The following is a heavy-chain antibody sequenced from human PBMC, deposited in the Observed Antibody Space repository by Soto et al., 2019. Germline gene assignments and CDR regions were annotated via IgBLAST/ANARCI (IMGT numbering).Heavy chain of an antibody. D-gene: IGHD3-3*01. CDR2: IIPIFGTA. J-gene: IGHJ6*02. CDR3: ATGTIFGVVISLYGMDV. V-gene: IGHV1-69*06. CDR1: GGTFSSYA. Sequence: SVKVSCKASGGTFSSYAISWVRQAPGQGLEWMGGIIPIFGTANYAQKFQGRVTITADKSTSTAYMELSSLRSEDTAVYYCATGTIFGVVISLYGMDVWGQGTTVTVSS.